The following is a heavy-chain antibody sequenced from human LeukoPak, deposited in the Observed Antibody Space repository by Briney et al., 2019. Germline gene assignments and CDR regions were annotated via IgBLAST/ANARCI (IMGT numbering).Heavy chain of an antibody. CDR1: GGSINNYY. CDR2: IYYSGST. V-gene: IGHV4-30-4*08. Sequence: SETLSLTCTVSGGSINNYYWSWIRQPPGKGLEWIGYIYYSGSTYYNPSLKSRVTISVDTSKNQFSLKLSSVTAADTAVYYCAREAGDGYNYPYYYGMDVWGQGTTVTVSS. J-gene: IGHJ6*02. D-gene: IGHD5-24*01. CDR3: AREAGDGYNYPYYYGMDV.